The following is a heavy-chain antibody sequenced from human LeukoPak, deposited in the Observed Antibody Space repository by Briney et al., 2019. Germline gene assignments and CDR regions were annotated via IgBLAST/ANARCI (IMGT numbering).Heavy chain of an antibody. Sequence: GGSLRLSCAASGFTFSSYAMSWVRQAPGKGLEWVSSIYASGGSTYYADSVKGRFTISRDNSKNTFYLQMNSLRADDTAVYYCAKGSGSSWYAWFSPWGQGTLVTVSS. J-gene: IGHJ5*02. CDR3: AKGSGSSWYAWFSP. V-gene: IGHV3-23*01. D-gene: IGHD6-13*01. CDR1: GFTFSSYA. CDR2: IYASGGST.